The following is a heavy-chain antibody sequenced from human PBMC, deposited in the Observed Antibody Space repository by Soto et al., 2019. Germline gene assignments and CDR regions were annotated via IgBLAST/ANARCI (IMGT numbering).Heavy chain of an antibody. V-gene: IGHV3-21*01. CDR3: ARDLGGYYGSGEGGFDY. J-gene: IGHJ4*02. Sequence: PGGSLRLSCAASGFTFSSYSMNWVRQAPGKGLEWVSSISSSSSYIYYADSVKGRFTISRDNAKNSLYLQMNSLRAEDTAVYYCARDLGGYYGSGEGGFDYWGQGTLVTVS. CDR1: GFTFSSYS. CDR2: ISSSSSYI. D-gene: IGHD3-10*01.